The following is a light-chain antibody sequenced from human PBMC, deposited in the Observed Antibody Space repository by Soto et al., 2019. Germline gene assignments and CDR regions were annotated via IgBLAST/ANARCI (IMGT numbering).Light chain of an antibody. V-gene: IGKV3-20*01. CDR1: QSISSSS. Sequence: EILLTQSPGTLSLSPGERATLSCRARQSISSSSLAWFQQKPGRAPRLLIYGASNRATGIPDRFSASGSGTDFTLTISRLEPEDFAVYYCQQYGSSPFTFGPGTKVEIK. CDR2: GAS. J-gene: IGKJ3*01. CDR3: QQYGSSPFT.